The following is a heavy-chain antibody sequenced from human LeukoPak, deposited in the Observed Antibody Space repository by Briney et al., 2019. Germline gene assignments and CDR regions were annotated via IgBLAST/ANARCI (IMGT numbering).Heavy chain of an antibody. D-gene: IGHD6-13*01. Sequence: ASVKVSCKASGYTFTGYYMHWVRQAPGQGLEWMGWINPNSGGTTYAQKFQGRVTMTRDTSISTAYMELSRLRSDDTAVYYCAREAAAVSFDYWGQGTLVTVSS. CDR3: AREAAAVSFDY. V-gene: IGHV1-2*02. CDR2: INPNSGGT. J-gene: IGHJ4*02. CDR1: GYTFTGYY.